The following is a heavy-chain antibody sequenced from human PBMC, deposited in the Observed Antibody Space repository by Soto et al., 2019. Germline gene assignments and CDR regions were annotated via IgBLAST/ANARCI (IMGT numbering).Heavy chain of an antibody. CDR3: TRERAEAGTYYYGMDV. J-gene: IGHJ6*02. CDR1: GDSVSNNNGA. D-gene: IGHD6-19*01. CDR2: TYYRSRWFN. Sequence: LTCAISGDSVSNNNGAWNWIRQSPSRGLEWLGRTYYRSRWFNDYASSVQSRIIINPDTSKNQFSLQLNSVTPEDTAVYYCTRERAEAGTYYYGMDVWGQGTTVAASS. V-gene: IGHV6-1*01.